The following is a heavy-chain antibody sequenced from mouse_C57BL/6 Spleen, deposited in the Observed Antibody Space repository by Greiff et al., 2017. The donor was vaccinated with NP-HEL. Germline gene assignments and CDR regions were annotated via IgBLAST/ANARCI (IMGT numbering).Heavy chain of an antibody. CDR1: GYTFTSYW. CDR3: ASQTVITTVVATGAY. CDR2: IDPNSGGT. J-gene: IGHJ3*01. D-gene: IGHD1-1*01. V-gene: IGHV1-72*01. Sequence: QVQLQQSGAELVKPGASVKLSCKASGYTFTSYWMHWVKQRPGRGLEWIGRIDPNSGGTKYNEKFKSKATLTVDKPSSTAYMQLSSLTSEDSAVYYCASQTVITTVVATGAYWGQGTLVTVSA.